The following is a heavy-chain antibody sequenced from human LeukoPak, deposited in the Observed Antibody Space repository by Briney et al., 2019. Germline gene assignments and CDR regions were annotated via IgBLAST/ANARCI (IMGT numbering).Heavy chain of an antibody. CDR3: AKAGVISGWDY. V-gene: IGHV3-23*01. D-gene: IGHD3-3*02. J-gene: IGHJ4*02. Sequence: GGSLRLSCAASGFTLSNYPMGWVRQAPVMGLEWHSAIGEEKSGSWTKSADSVKGRFTISRDNSENTLYLQMDSLTVEDTAVYYCAKAGVISGWDYWGQGTLVTVSS. CDR1: GFTLSNYP. CDR2: IGEEKSGSWT.